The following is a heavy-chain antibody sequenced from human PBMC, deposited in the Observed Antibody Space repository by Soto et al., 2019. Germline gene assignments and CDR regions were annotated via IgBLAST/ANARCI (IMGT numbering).Heavy chain of an antibody. CDR1: GFTFSSYW. CDR2: IKQDGSEK. D-gene: IGHD3-9*01. Sequence: EGSLRLSCAASGFTFSSYWMSWVRQAPGKGLEWVANIKQDGSEKYYVDSVKGRFTISRDNAKNSLYLQMNSLRAEDTAVYYCARDSPLIYFAPNDYWGQGTLVTVSS. V-gene: IGHV3-7*05. CDR3: ARDSPLIYFAPNDY. J-gene: IGHJ4*02.